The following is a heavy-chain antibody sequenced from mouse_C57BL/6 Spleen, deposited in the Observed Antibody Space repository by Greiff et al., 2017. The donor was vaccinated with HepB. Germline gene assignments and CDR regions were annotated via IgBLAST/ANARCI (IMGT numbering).Heavy chain of an antibody. CDR3: ARGANWGDY. Sequence: QVQLQQPGAELVMPGASVKLSCKASGYTFTSYWMHWVKQRPGQGLEWIGEIDPSDSYTNYNQKFKGKSTLTVDKSSSTAYMQLSSLTSEDSAVYYCARGANWGDYWGQGTTLTVSS. J-gene: IGHJ2*01. D-gene: IGHD4-1*01. CDR2: IDPSDSYT. V-gene: IGHV1-69*01. CDR1: GYTFTSYW.